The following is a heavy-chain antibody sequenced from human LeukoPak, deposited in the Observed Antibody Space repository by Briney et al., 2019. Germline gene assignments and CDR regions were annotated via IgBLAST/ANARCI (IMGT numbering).Heavy chain of an antibody. CDR2: INPNSGGT. V-gene: IGHV1-2*02. CDR3: ARDLVPSYYYDSSGYFLYYFDY. Sequence: ASVKVSCKASGYTFTSYGISWVRQAPGQGLEWMGWINPNSGGTNYAQKFQGRVTMTRDTSISTAYMELSRLRSDDTAVYYCARDLVPSYYYDSSGYFLYYFDYWGQGTLVTVSS. J-gene: IGHJ4*02. CDR1: GYTFTSYG. D-gene: IGHD3-22*01.